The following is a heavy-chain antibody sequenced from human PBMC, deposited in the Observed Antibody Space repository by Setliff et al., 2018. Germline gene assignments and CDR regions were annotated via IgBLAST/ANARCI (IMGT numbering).Heavy chain of an antibody. Sequence: GSLRLSCAASGFTFSTYWMHWVRQAPGQGLVWVARISTDGSSITYADSVKGRFTISRDNSKNTLYLQMNSLRAEDTAVYYCASYGSWYERAYYYGMDVWGQGTTVTVSS. CDR3: ASYGSWYERAYYYGMDV. CDR1: GFTFSTYW. J-gene: IGHJ6*02. V-gene: IGHV3-74*03. D-gene: IGHD6-13*01. CDR2: ISTDGSSI.